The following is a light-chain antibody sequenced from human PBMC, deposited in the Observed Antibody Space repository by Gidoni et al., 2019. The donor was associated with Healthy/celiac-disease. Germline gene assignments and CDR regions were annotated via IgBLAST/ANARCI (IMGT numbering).Light chain of an antibody. Sequence: QLVLTQSPSASASLAASVKLTCTLSSGHSSYAIAWHQQQPEKGPRYLMKLNSDGSHSKGDGIPDRFSGSSSGAERYLTISSLQSEDEADYYCQTWGTGPYVVFGGGTKLTVL. CDR2: LNSDGSH. CDR3: QTWGTGPYVV. CDR1: SGHSSYA. V-gene: IGLV4-69*01. J-gene: IGLJ2*01.